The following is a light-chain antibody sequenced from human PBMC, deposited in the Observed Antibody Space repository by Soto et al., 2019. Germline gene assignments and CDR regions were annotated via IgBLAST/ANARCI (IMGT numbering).Light chain of an antibody. Sequence: EIVMTHSPATLSVSPGERATLSCRASQSVSSKLAWYQQKTGKAPSLLIYGASTRANGITARLSRSGSGQELTLTISTLQYEDFAVYYCQQYNTSPPITLGQGTRLEIK. V-gene: IGKV3-15*01. CDR3: QQYNTSPPIT. CDR1: QSVSSK. J-gene: IGKJ5*01. CDR2: GAS.